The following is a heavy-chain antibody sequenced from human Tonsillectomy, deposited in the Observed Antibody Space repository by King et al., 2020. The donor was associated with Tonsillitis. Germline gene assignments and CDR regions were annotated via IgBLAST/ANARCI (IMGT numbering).Heavy chain of an antibody. CDR1: GGTFSNYA. Sequence: HVQLVESGAEVKKPGSSVNVSCKASGGTFSNYAISWVRQAPGQGLEWMGGIIPIFGTANYAQKFQGRVTITADESTSTAYIELSSLRSGDTAVYYCARYYARGGFDYWGQGTLVTVSS. J-gene: IGHJ4*02. V-gene: IGHV1-69*01. CDR2: IIPIFGTA. CDR3: ARYYARGGFDY. D-gene: IGHD3-22*01.